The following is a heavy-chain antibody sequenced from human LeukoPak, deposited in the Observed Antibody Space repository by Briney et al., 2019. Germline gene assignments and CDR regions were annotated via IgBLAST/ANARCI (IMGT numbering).Heavy chain of an antibody. V-gene: IGHV6-1*01. CDR3: ARDRSWLFDY. CDR1: RDSVSSSTAA. CDR2: TYYRSKWYN. Sequence: SQTLSLTCAISRDSVSSSTAAWNWIRQSPSRGLEWLGRTYYRSKWYNDYAVSVKGRISINPDTSKNQFSLQLNSVTPEDTAVYYCARDRSWLFDYWGQGTLVTVSS. D-gene: IGHD6-13*01. J-gene: IGHJ4*02.